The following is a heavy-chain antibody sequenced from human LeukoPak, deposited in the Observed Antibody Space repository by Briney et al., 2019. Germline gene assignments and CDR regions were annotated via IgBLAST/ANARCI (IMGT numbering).Heavy chain of an antibody. V-gene: IGHV5-51*01. J-gene: IGHJ1*01. Sequence: GGSLKISCKGSGYSFTSYWIGWVRQMPGKGLEWMGIIYPGDSDTRYSPSFQGQVTISADKSISTAYLQWSSLKASDTAMYYCARQLAAAGPVRYFQHWGQGTLVTVSS. D-gene: IGHD6-13*01. CDR2: IYPGDSDT. CDR1: GYSFTSYW. CDR3: ARQLAAAGPVRYFQH.